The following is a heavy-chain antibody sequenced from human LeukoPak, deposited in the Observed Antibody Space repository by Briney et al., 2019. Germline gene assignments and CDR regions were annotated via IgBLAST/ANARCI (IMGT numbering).Heavy chain of an antibody. J-gene: IGHJ5*02. CDR1: GYSISSGYQ. V-gene: IGHV4-38-2*02. D-gene: IGHD2-2*01. CDR2: IYQSGSA. Sequence: SETLSLTCGVSGYSISSGYQWAWIRPSPGKGLEWIGSIYQSGSAHYNPSLKSRVTISVETSKNQFSLNMYSVTAADTAVYYCARDPRWLTPDCTSTSCYENYFDPWGQGTLVTVSS. CDR3: ARDPRWLTPDCTSTSCYENYFDP.